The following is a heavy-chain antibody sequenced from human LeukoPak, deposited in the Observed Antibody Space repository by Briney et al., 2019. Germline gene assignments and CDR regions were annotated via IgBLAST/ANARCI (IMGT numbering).Heavy chain of an antibody. V-gene: IGHV3-23*01. CDR3: AKAPLGVGSSAIFDY. Sequence: GGSLRLSSAASGFTFSSYAMSWVRQAPGKGLEWVSAISGSGGSTYYADSVKGRFTISRDNSKNTLYLQMNSLRAEDTAVYYCAKAPLGVGSSAIFDYWGQGTLVTVSS. CDR1: GFTFSSYA. D-gene: IGHD6-6*01. CDR2: ISGSGGST. J-gene: IGHJ4*02.